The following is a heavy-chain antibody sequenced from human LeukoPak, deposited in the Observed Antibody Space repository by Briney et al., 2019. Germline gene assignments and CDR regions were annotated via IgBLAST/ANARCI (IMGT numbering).Heavy chain of an antibody. D-gene: IGHD3-22*01. CDR3: AIMHPYYDGSGYWVQ. Sequence: GGSLRLSCAASGFTFSSYAMSWVRQAPGKGLEWVSGISTSGASTSDADSVKGRFTISRDNPRNTLYMQMNSLRAEDTALYYCAIMHPYYDGSGYWVQWGQGTLVTVSS. CDR2: ISTSGAST. CDR1: GFTFSSYA. J-gene: IGHJ4*02. V-gene: IGHV3-23*01.